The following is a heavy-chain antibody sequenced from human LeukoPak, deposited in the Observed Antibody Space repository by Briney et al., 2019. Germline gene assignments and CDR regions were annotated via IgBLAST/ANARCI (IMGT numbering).Heavy chain of an antibody. CDR1: GGSISSGGYS. CDR2: IYHSGST. V-gene: IGHV4-30-2*01. Sequence: SETLSLTCAVSGGSISSGGYSWSWSRQPPGKGLEWIGYIYHSGSTYYNPSLKSRVTISVDRSKNQFSLKLSSVTAADTAVYYCARDRIVVVPAATFDYYYYGMDVWGQGTTVTVSS. CDR3: ARDRIVVVPAATFDYYYYGMDV. J-gene: IGHJ6*02. D-gene: IGHD2-2*01.